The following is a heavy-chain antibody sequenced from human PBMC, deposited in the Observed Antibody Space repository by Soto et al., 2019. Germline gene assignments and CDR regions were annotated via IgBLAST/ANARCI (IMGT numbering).Heavy chain of an antibody. CDR3: AKATATGGGAFDI. CDR1: GFICSSYD. V-gene: IGHV3-23*01. CDR2: ILVDGRT. Sequence: PGGALRLSCVASGFICSSYDMSWVRQAPGKGREWVSTILVDGRTFYVDSVKGRFTISRDTSQNTVYLQMNSLTAGDTALYYCAKATATGGGAFDICGQGTMVTVSS. J-gene: IGHJ3*02. D-gene: IGHD2-8*02.